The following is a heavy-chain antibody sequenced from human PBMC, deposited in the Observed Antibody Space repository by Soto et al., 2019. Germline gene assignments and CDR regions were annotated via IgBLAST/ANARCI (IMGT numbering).Heavy chain of an antibody. Sequence: GDSVKGSFKASGGTLNSYDINWVRQAPGQGLEWMGGIIPIVETPKYAQKFQGRVTITADESTNTVYTELSSLRSEDTAMYYCARLSRPNYYDTSGFFKDNWFDPWGQGTLVTVSS. CDR3: ARLSRPNYYDTSGFFKDNWFDP. D-gene: IGHD3-22*01. CDR1: GGTLNSYD. V-gene: IGHV1-69*13. CDR2: IIPIVETP. J-gene: IGHJ5*02.